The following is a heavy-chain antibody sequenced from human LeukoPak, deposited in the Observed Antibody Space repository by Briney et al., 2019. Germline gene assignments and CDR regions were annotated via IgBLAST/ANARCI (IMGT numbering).Heavy chain of an antibody. J-gene: IGHJ4*02. CDR3: AKDRYCSSTSCSCHDY. CDR1: GFTFSSCA. V-gene: IGHV3-23*01. CDR2: ISGSGGST. D-gene: IGHD2-2*01. Sequence: PGGSLRLSCAASGFTFSSCAMSWVRQAPGKGLEWVSAISGSGGSTYYADSVKGRFTISRDNSKNTLYLQMNSLRAEDTAVYYCAKDRYCSSTSCSCHDYWGQGTLVTVSS.